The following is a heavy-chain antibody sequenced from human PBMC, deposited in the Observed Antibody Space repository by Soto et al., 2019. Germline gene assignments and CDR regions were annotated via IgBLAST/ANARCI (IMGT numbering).Heavy chain of an antibody. J-gene: IGHJ6*02. D-gene: IGHD3-10*01. CDR1: GFTFSTYA. CDR3: ARDQARCFGDSKRNGMDV. V-gene: IGHV3-33*01. CDR2: IWYDGSNK. Sequence: GGSLRLSCVASGFTFSTYAMHWVRQSPGKGLEWVALIWYDGSNKYYADSVKGRFTISRDNSKNTLYLQMNSLRADDTGVYYCARDQARCFGDSKRNGMDVWGQGTTVTVSS.